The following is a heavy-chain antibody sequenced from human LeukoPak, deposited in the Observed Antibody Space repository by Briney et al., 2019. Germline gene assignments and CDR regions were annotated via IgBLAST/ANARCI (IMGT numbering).Heavy chain of an antibody. D-gene: IGHD3-9*01. CDR2: ISSSSSYI. CDR1: GFTVSSYS. V-gene: IGHV3-21*01. J-gene: IGHJ3*02. CDR3: ARGDDILTGKLQGAFDI. Sequence: PGGSLRLSCAASGFTVSSYSMNWVRQAPGKGLEWVSSISSSSSYIYYADSVKGRFTISRDNAKNSLYLQMNSLRAEDTAVYYCARGDDILTGKLQGAFDIWGQGTMVTVSS.